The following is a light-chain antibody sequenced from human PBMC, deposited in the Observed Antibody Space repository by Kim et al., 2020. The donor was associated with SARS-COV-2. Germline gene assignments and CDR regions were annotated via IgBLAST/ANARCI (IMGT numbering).Light chain of an antibody. CDR3: CSYAGSNTWV. Sequence: GQSVTISWTGSSSDVGGYNSGSWYQQHTGKGPKLKIYNVNKWPSGVPDRFSGSKSDNAASLTISGLQAEDEADYYCCSYAGSNTWVFGGGTQLTVL. J-gene: IGLJ2*01. CDR2: NVN. CDR1: SSDVGGYNS. V-gene: IGLV2-11*01.